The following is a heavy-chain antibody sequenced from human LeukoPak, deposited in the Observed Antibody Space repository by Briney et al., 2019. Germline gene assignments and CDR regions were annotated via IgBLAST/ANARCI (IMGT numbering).Heavy chain of an antibody. CDR1: GHTFTSYY. D-gene: IGHD2-2*01. CDR3: ARVLRLPAAIYYYGMDV. Sequence: ASVKVSCKASGHTFTSYYMHWVRQAPGQGLEWMGIINPSGGTTSYAQKFQGRVTMTRDTSTSTVYMELSSLRSEDTAVYYCARVLRLPAAIYYYGMDVWGQGTTVTVSS. CDR2: INPSGGTT. J-gene: IGHJ6*02. V-gene: IGHV1-46*01.